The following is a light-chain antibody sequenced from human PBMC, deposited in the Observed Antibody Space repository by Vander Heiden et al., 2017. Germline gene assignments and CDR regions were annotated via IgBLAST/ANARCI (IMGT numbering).Light chain of an antibody. V-gene: IGKV1-39*01. CDR3: QQSYYTPPNT. J-gene: IGKJ4*01. Sequence: DIQMTQSPSSLSASVGDRVTITCRASQSISTYLNWYQQKPGKAPKLLIFAASSLQSGVSSRFSGSGSGTDFTITISSLQPEDFATYYCQQSYYTPPNTFGGGTKVEIK. CDR2: AAS. CDR1: QSISTY.